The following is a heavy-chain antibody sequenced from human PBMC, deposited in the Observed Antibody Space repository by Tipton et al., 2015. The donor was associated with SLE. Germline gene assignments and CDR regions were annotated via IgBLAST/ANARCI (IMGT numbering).Heavy chain of an antibody. CDR1: GGSISSYY. Sequence: TLSLTCTVSGGSISSYYWSWIRQPPGKGLEWIGYNYYSGSTNYNPSLKGRVTISVDTSKNQFSLKLSSVTAADTAVYYCARAGRAWNLFDYWGQGTLVTVSS. CDR2: NYYSGST. CDR3: ARAGRAWNLFDY. V-gene: IGHV4-59*08. J-gene: IGHJ4*02. D-gene: IGHD1-1*01.